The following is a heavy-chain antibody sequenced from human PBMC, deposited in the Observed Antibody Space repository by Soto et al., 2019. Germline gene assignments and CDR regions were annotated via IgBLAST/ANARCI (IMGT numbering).Heavy chain of an antibody. CDR1: GFTFSSYA. Sequence: GGSLRLSCAASGFTFSSYAMSWVRQAPGKGLEWVSAISGSGGSTYYADSVKGRFTISRDNSKNTLYLQMNSLRAEDTAVYYCARRGIRGSAFDIWGQGTMVTVSS. CDR2: ISGSGGST. V-gene: IGHV3-23*01. D-gene: IGHD3-10*01. CDR3: ARRGIRGSAFDI. J-gene: IGHJ3*02.